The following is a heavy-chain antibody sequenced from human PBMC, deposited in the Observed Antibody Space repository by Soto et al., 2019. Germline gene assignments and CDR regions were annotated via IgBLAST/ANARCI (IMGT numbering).Heavy chain of an antibody. J-gene: IGHJ4*02. V-gene: IGHV4-31*03. CDR2: TYYSGST. Sequence: PSETLSLTCTVSGGSISSGGYYWSWIRQHPGKGLEWIGYTYYSGSTYYNPSLKSRLTISVDTSKNQFFLMLSSVTAADTAVYYCARQDPFNTGWHFDSWGQGTLVTVSS. CDR3: ARQDPFNTGWHFDS. D-gene: IGHD6-19*01. CDR1: GGSISSGGYY.